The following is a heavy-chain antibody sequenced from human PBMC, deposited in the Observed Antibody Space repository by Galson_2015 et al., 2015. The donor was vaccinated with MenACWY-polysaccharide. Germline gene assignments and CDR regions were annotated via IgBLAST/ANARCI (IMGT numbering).Heavy chain of an antibody. J-gene: IGHJ3*01. CDR1: GFVFSSSW. CDR3: ARDPHCGAGCSIHDAFDV. CDR2: INIDGSVT. Sequence: SLRLSCAGSGFVFSSSWMHWVRQAPGKGLVWVSRINIDGSVTNYADSVKGRFTISRDNAKNTLYLQMNSLRAEDTAVYYCARDPHCGAGCSIHDAFDVWGQGTKVTVSS. V-gene: IGHV3-74*01. D-gene: IGHD2-21*02.